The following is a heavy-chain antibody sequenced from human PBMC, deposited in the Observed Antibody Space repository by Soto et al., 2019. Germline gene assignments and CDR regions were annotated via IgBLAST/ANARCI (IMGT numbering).Heavy chain of an antibody. CDR1: GFTFSDYY. CDR2: ISSSSSYT. CDR3: ARQGYDYVWGSYN. V-gene: IGHV3-11*06. J-gene: IGHJ4*02. Sequence: QVQLVESGGGLVKPGGSLRLSCAASGFTFSDYYMSWIRQAPGKGLEWVSYISSSSSYTNYADSVKGRFTISRDNAKNSLYLQMNSLRAEDPAVYYCARQGYDYVWGSYNWGQGTLVTVSS. D-gene: IGHD3-16*01.